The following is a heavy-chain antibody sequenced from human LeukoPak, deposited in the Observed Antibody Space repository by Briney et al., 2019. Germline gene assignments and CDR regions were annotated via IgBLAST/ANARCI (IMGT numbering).Heavy chain of an antibody. J-gene: IGHJ4*02. CDR1: GFTFSSYG. Sequence: PGGSLRLSCAASGFTFSSYGMSWVRQAPGMGLEWVSGISGSGDSTYYVDSVKGRFTISRDNSKNTLYLQMHSLRAEDTAVYYCAKSMPTGSTSVGYWGQGTLVTVSS. CDR3: AKSMPTGSTSVGY. CDR2: ISGSGDST. V-gene: IGHV3-23*01. D-gene: IGHD1-7*01.